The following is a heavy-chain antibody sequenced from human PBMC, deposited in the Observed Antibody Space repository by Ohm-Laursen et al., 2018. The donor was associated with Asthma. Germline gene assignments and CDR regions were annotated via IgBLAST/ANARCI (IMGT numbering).Heavy chain of an antibody. V-gene: IGHV3-23*01. CDR3: AKSRDILTGHYVGWFDP. CDR2: ISSSGGST. CDR1: GFNFGSYA. J-gene: IGHJ5*02. D-gene: IGHD3-9*01. Sequence: SLRLSCTASGFNFGSYAMTWVRQAPGKGLEWVSGISSSGGSTHYADNVKGRFTISRDNSKNTLYLQMNSLRAEDTAVYYCAKSRDILTGHYVGWFDPWGQGTLVTVSS.